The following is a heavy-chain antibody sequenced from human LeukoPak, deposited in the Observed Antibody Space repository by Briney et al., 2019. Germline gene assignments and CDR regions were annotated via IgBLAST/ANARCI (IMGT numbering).Heavy chain of an antibody. V-gene: IGHV3-74*01. D-gene: IGHD5/OR15-5a*01. CDR3: ARDVLR. CDR2: INTDGSSA. Sequence: AGGSLRLSCAASGFTFSTYWMHWVRQAPGKGLVWVSHINTDGSSATYADSVKGRFTISRDNAKNTLYLQMNSLRPEDTAVYYCARDVLRRGQGILVTVSS. J-gene: IGHJ4*02. CDR1: GFTFSTYW.